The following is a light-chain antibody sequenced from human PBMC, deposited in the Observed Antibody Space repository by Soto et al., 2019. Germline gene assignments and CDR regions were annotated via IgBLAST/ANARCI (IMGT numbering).Light chain of an antibody. CDR3: SSYAGYSNLV. J-gene: IGLJ2*01. CDR1: SSDVGDYNY. Sequence: QSALTQPPSASGSPGQSVTIFCTGTSSDVGDYNYVSWYQQHPGKAPKLMIYEVNKRPSGVPDRFSGSKSGNTASLTVSGLQAEDEADYYCSSYAGYSNLVFGGGTKVTVL. CDR2: EVN. V-gene: IGLV2-8*01.